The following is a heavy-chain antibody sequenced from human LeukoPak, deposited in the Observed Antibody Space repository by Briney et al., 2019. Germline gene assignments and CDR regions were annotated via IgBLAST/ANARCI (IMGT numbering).Heavy chain of an antibody. D-gene: IGHD6-6*01. CDR1: GYSFTSYW. J-gene: IGHJ6*02. CDR3: ARWGRSSVDGMDV. CDR2: IYPGDSDT. V-gene: IGHV5-51*01. Sequence: GESLKISCKGSGYSFTSYWIGWVRQMPGKGLEWMGIIYPGDSDTRYSPSFQGQVTISADKSITTAYLQWSSLKASDTAIYYCARWGRSSVDGMDVWGQGTTVTVSS.